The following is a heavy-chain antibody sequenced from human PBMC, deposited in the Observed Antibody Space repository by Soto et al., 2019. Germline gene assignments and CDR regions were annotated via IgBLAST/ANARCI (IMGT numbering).Heavy chain of an antibody. CDR2: IYSGGST. CDR3: AKDTSSYDFWSGPLDY. J-gene: IGHJ4*02. D-gene: IGHD3-3*01. Sequence: GGSLRLSCAASGFAVSSNFMSWVRQAPGKGLEWVSVIYSGGSTYYADSVKGRFTISRDNSENTLYLQMNSLRAEDTAVYYCAKDTSSYDFWSGPLDYWGQGTLVTVSS. CDR1: GFAVSSNF. V-gene: IGHV3-66*01.